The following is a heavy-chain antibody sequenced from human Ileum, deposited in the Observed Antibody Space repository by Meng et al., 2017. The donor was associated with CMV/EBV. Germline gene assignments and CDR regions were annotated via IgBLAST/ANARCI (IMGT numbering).Heavy chain of an antibody. Sequence: YPIAGYYLHWVRQAPGQGLEWMRRISPKAGDTLFAQKFQGRVTLTSDTSVSTAYMELTRLSSDDTAVYYCAGVTTAYSSHWYKYFDYWGQGTLVTVSS. D-gene: IGHD6-19*01. CDR3: AGVTTAYSSHWYKYFDY. J-gene: IGHJ4*02. CDR1: YPIAGYY. CDR2: ISPKAGDT. V-gene: IGHV1-2*06.